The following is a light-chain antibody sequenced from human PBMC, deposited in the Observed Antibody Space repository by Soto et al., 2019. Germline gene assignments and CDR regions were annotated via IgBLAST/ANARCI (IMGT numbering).Light chain of an antibody. CDR2: DTS. J-gene: IGKJ3*01. CDR3: RQYHNLPFT. CDR1: QDISKY. V-gene: IGKV1-33*01. Sequence: DIQMTQSPSSLSASVGDRVTITCQASQDISKYLNWYQQKPGKAPKFLIYDTSNLETGVPSRFSGSGSGTDFAVYISGLQPLDVATYYCRQYHNLPFTFGPRTKVDIK.